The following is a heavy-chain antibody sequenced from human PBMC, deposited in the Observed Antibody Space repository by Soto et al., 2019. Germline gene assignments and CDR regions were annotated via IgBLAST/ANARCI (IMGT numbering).Heavy chain of an antibody. D-gene: IGHD1-26*01. V-gene: IGHV1-2*02. CDR3: ERQWHLLNYFYGMDV. CDR2: INPSSGGT. J-gene: IGHJ6*02. Sequence: ASVKVSCKASGYTFTDYYIYWVRQAPGQGLEWMGWINPSSGGTNYAEKFQDRVTMTRDTSIGTAYMELNRLTSDDTAVYFCERQWHLLNYFYGMDVWGQGTTVTVS. CDR1: GYTFTDYY.